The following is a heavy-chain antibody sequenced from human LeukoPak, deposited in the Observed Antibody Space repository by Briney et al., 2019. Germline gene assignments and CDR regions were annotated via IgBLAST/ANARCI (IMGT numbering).Heavy chain of an antibody. J-gene: IGHJ5*02. CDR3: ATVYGDYNWFDP. CDR1: GFTFSSYS. Sequence: GGSLRLSCAASGFTFSSYSMNWVRQAPGKGLEWVSSISSSSSYIYYADSVKGRFTISRDNAKNSLYLQMNSLRSEDTAVYYCATVYGDYNWFDPWGQGTLATVSS. D-gene: IGHD4-17*01. V-gene: IGHV3-21*04. CDR2: ISSSSSYI.